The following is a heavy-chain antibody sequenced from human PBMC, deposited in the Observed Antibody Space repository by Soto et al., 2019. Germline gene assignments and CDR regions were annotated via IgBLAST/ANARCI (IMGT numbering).Heavy chain of an antibody. Sequence: SETLSLTCTVSGGSVSSGGYYWSWIRQPPGKGLEWIGYIYYSGSTNYNPSLKSRVTISVDTSKNQFSLKLRSVTAADTAVYYCARDNWNYRDYYYGMDVWGQGTTVTVSS. D-gene: IGHD1-7*01. J-gene: IGHJ6*02. CDR3: ARDNWNYRDYYYGMDV. CDR1: GGSVSSGGYY. V-gene: IGHV4-61*08. CDR2: IYYSGST.